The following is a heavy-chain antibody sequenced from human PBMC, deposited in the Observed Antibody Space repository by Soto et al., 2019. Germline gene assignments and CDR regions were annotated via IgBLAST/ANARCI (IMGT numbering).Heavy chain of an antibody. CDR2: ISSNGYST. D-gene: IGHD4-17*01. V-gene: IGHV3-64D*06. CDR3: VHPRSTVQIPPT. CDR1: GFTFSSYS. J-gene: IGHJ5*02. Sequence: GGSLRLSCAASGFTFSSYSMNWVRQAPGKGLEYVSGISSNGYSTYYADSVKGRFTISRDNSKNTLYLQMSSLRAVDTAVYYCVHPRSTVQIPPTWGQGTLVTVSS.